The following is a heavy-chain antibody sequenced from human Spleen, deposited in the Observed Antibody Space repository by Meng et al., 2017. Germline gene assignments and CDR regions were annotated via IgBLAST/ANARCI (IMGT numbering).Heavy chain of an antibody. CDR1: GDSVSSGSYF. CDR2: ISYIGST. CDR3: AGMVRPRGDFDY. V-gene: IGHV4-61*01. J-gene: IGHJ4*02. D-gene: IGHD2-21*01. Sequence: QGQLQESGPGLVRPSETLSLTCTVSGDSVSSGSYFWSWIRQPPGKGLEWIGYISYIGSTNYNPSLRSRVTISVDTSKNQFSLRLSSVIAADTAVYYCAGMVRPRGDFDYWGQGTLVTVSS.